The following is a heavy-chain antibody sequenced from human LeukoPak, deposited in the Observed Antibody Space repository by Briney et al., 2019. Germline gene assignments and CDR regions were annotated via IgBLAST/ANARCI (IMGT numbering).Heavy chain of an antibody. V-gene: IGHV1-2*02. CDR3: ARAIPGYYDFWSGSRRAGGLDY. D-gene: IGHD3-3*01. CDR1: GYTFTGYY. Sequence: ASVKVSCKASGYTFTGYYMHWVRQAPGQGLEWMGWINPNSGGTNYAQKFQGRVTMTRDTSISTAYMELSRLRSDDTAVYYCARAIPGYYDFWSGSRRAGGLDYWGQGTLVTVSS. CDR2: INPNSGGT. J-gene: IGHJ4*02.